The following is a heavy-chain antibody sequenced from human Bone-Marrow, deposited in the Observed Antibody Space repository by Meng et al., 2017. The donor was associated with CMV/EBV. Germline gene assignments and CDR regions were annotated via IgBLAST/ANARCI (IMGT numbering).Heavy chain of an antibody. Sequence: CAASGFSFSSSSMNWVRQAPGKGLEWVSSISSSGSYIYYADSVKGRFTISRDNGKNSLFLQMNSLRAEDTALYYCARDYCRTTNCFDYWGQGTLVTVSS. D-gene: IGHD2-15*01. CDR1: GFSFSSSS. CDR3: ARDYCRTTNCFDY. CDR2: ISSSGSYI. V-gene: IGHV3-21*01. J-gene: IGHJ4*02.